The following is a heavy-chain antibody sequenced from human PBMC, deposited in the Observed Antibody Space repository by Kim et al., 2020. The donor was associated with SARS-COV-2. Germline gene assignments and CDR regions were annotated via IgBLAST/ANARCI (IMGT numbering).Heavy chain of an antibody. CDR3: ARGPTVSTGSLGLGLFDY. J-gene: IGHJ4*01. CDR2: INHSGST. V-gene: IGHV4-34*01. D-gene: IGHD4-17*01. CDR1: GGSFSGYY. Sequence: SETLSLTCAVYGGSFSGYYWSWIRQPPGKGLEWIGEINHSGSTNYNPSLKSRVTISVDTSKNQFSLKLSSVTAADTAVYYCARGPTVSTGSLGLGLFDY.